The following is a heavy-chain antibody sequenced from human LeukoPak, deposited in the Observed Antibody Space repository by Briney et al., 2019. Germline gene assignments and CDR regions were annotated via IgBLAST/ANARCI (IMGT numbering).Heavy chain of an antibody. CDR1: GGSISSSSYS. CDR2: MYYSGST. J-gene: IGHJ4*02. D-gene: IGHD3-9*01. V-gene: IGHV4-39*07. CDR3: ARGVGYFDWSYYFDY. Sequence: SETLSLTCTVSGGSISSSSYSWGWIRQPPGKGLEWIGSMYYSGSTYYNPSLKSRVTISVDTSKNQFSLKLSSVTAADTAVYYCARGVGYFDWSYYFDYWGQGTLVTVSS.